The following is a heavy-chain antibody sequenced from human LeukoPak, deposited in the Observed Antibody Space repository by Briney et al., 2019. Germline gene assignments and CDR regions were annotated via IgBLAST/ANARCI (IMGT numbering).Heavy chain of an antibody. D-gene: IGHD1-26*01. Sequence: SETLSLTCDISGTAISTYFWTWIRQSPTKGLEWIGYFYHNGGTSYNPSLRSRVTISVDSSQKRLSLQVTSMTAADTAIYYCAGGRMGRYYDHWGQGTLVAVST. CDR3: AGGRMGRYYDH. CDR2: FYHNGGT. V-gene: IGHV4-59*08. J-gene: IGHJ4*02. CDR1: GTAISTYF.